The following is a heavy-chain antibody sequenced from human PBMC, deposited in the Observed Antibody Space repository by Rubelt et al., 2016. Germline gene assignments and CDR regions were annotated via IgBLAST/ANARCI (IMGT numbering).Heavy chain of an antibody. V-gene: IGHV3-48*01. CDR1: GFTFSSNS. J-gene: IGHJ4*02. CDR2: ISSSSNTI. CDR3: ARGGAARPDF. Sequence: GQLVESGGGLVQPGGSLRLSCAASGFTFSSNSMNWVRQAPGKGLEWVSYISSSSNTIYYADSVKGRFTISRDNAKDSLYLQMNSLTAEDTAVYYCARGGAARPDFWGQGTLVTVSS.